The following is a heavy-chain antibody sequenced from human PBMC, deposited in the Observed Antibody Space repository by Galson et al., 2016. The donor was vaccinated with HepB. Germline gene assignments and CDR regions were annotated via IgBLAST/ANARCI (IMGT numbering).Heavy chain of an antibody. V-gene: IGHV3-23*01. D-gene: IGHD1-1*01. Sequence: SCAASGFSLTDYAMTWVRQAPGKGLEWVSGISSYGRDTYYTDSVKGRFIISRDTSTNTVYLQMNSLRADDTAVYYCGGTTYTSGDYWGQGTLVTVS. J-gene: IGHJ4*02. CDR1: GFSLTDYA. CDR2: ISSYGRDT. CDR3: GGTTYTSGDY.